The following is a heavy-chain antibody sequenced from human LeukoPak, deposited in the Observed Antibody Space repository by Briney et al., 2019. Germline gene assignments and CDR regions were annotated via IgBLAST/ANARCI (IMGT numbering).Heavy chain of an antibody. CDR1: GFTFSSYA. J-gene: IGHJ4*02. CDR2: IRYDGSNK. CDR3: AKDPGYYGSGSYYNLNY. D-gene: IGHD3-10*01. V-gene: IGHV3-30*02. Sequence: PGGSLRLSCAASGFTFSSYAMSWVRQAPGKGLEWVAFIRYDGSNKYYADSVKGRFTISRDNSKNTLYLQMNSLRAEDTAVYYCAKDPGYYGSGSYYNLNYWGQGTLVTVSS.